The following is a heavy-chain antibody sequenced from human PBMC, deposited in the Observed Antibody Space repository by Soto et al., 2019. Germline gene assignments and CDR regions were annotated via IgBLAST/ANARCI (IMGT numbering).Heavy chain of an antibody. V-gene: IGHV1-69*12. CDR3: AQVGVTMVRGHLDY. J-gene: IGHJ4*02. CDR1: GGTFSSYA. CDR2: IIPIFGTA. Sequence: QVQLVQSGAEVKKPGSSVKVSCTASGGTFSSYAISWVRQAPGQGLEWMGGIIPIFGTANYAQKFQGRVTITADESTITAYMELSSLRSEDTAEDYCAQVGVTMVRGHLDYWGQGTLVTVSS. D-gene: IGHD3-10*01.